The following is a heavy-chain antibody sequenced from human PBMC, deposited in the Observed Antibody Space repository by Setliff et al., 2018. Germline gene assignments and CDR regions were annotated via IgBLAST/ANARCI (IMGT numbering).Heavy chain of an antibody. CDR1: GYNFITFG. V-gene: IGHV1-18*01. D-gene: IGHD3-16*01. CDR3: TRSRGPRVVLAADFDF. CDR2: ISPYSGES. Sequence: GASVKVSCKTSGYNFITFGFSWVRQAPGQGLEWMGWISPYSGESNYAQKFQDRLTVTADTSTKTTYMELRSLTSDDTAVYFCTRSRGPRVVLAADFDFWSQGTRVTVSS. J-gene: IGHJ4*02.